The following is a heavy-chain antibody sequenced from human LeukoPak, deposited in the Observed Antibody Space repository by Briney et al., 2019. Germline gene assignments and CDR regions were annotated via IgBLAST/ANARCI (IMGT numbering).Heavy chain of an antibody. Sequence: GGSLRLSCAASGFTFSTYAMTWVRQGPGKGLEWVSVISGSGGTTYYADSVKGRFTISRDNAKNTLYLQMNNLRAEDTAIYYCAKDGVVAYLPDYWGQGTLVTVSS. CDR3: AKDGVVAYLPDY. CDR1: GFTFSTYA. J-gene: IGHJ4*02. CDR2: ISGSGGTT. D-gene: IGHD2-15*01. V-gene: IGHV3-23*01.